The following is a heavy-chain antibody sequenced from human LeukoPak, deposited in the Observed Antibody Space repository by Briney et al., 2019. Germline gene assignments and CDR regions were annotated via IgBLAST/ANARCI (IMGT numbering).Heavy chain of an antibody. D-gene: IGHD6-13*01. CDR1: GFTFSNAW. J-gene: IGHJ4*02. Sequence: GGSLRLSCAASGFTFSNAWMSWVRQAPGKGLEWVSSISSSSSYIYYADSVKGRFTISRDNAKNTLYLQMNSLRAEDTAVYYCARDGPWVLAAAHDYWGQGTLVTVSS. CDR2: ISSSSSYI. CDR3: ARDGPWVLAAAHDY. V-gene: IGHV3-21*01.